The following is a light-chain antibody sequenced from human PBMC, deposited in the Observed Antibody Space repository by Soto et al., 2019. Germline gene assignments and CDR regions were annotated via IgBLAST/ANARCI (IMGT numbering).Light chain of an antibody. CDR2: DAY. V-gene: IGKV3-11*01. J-gene: IGKJ3*01. CDR3: QQRNNLPPEVT. Sequence: EIVLTQSPDTLSLSPGERATLSCRASQSVSSSLAWYQQKPGQAPRLLIYDAYDRATGIPARFSGSVFGTDFTLTISSLEPEDFAVYYGQQRNNLPPEVTFGPGTKVDIK. CDR1: QSVSSS.